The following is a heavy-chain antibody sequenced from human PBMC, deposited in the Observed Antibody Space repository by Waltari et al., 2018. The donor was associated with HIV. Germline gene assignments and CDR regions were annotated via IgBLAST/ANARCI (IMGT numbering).Heavy chain of an antibody. Sequence: QVQLVQSGTEVKEPGASLKVSCKASGYPFSDNDINWVRQAPGQGLEWMGWMNPKTGNTGVAQTLQGRVILTRDASMNTAYMELNNLTSGDTAVYYCARQGAGDYGDYLFDYWGQGTLLTVSS. CDR2: MNPKTGNT. J-gene: IGHJ4*02. CDR3: ARQGAGDYGDYLFDY. CDR1: GYPFSDND. V-gene: IGHV1-8*01. D-gene: IGHD4-17*01.